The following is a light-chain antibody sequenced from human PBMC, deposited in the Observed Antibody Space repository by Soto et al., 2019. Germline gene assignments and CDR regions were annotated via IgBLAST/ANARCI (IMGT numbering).Light chain of an antibody. J-gene: IGKJ5*01. Sequence: EIVLTQSPGTLSLSPGEGATLSCRASQSVSSSYLAWYQQKPGQAPRLLIYDASNRATGIPARFSGSGSGTDFTLTISRLEPEDFAVYYCQQYGSSPPITFGQGTRLEIK. CDR2: DAS. V-gene: IGKV3-20*01. CDR3: QQYGSSPPIT. CDR1: QSVSSSY.